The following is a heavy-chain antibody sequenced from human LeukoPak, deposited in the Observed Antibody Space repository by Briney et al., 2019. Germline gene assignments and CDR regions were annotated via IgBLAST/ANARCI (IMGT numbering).Heavy chain of an antibody. D-gene: IGHD5-12*01. J-gene: IGHJ4*02. Sequence: PSETLSLTCAVYGGSFSGYYWSWTRQPPGKGLEWIGEINHSGSTNYNPSLKSRVTISVDTSKNQFSLKLSSVTAADTAVYYCARGGLGSIDYWGQGTLVTVSS. CDR2: INHSGST. V-gene: IGHV4-34*01. CDR3: ARGGLGSIDY. CDR1: GGSFSGYY.